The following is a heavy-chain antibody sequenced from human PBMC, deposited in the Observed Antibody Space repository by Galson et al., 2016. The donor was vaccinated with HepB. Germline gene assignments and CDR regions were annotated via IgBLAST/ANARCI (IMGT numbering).Heavy chain of an antibody. Sequence: SLRLSCAASGFSFSNSGMSWVRQAPGRGLEWVSGITRSGDATHHADVVRGRFTISRDNSKNTLYLYMNSLTAGDTAIYYCGKHGGFDYWGQGALVTVSS. CDR1: GFSFSNSG. D-gene: IGHD3-16*01. CDR3: GKHGGFDY. CDR2: ITRSGDAT. J-gene: IGHJ4*02. V-gene: IGHV3-23*01.